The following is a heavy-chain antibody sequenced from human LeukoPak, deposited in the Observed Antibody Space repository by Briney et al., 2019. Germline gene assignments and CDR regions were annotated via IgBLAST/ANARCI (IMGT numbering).Heavy chain of an antibody. J-gene: IGHJ4*02. CDR1: GGSISSGSYY. Sequence: SQTLSLTCTVSGGSISSGSYYWSWIRQPAGKGLECIGRIYTSGSTNYNPSLKSRVTISVDTSKNQFSLKLSSVTAADTAVYYCARDTQYYDFWSGYYAFDYWGQGTLVTVSS. D-gene: IGHD3-3*01. CDR2: IYTSGST. V-gene: IGHV4-61*02. CDR3: ARDTQYYDFWSGYYAFDY.